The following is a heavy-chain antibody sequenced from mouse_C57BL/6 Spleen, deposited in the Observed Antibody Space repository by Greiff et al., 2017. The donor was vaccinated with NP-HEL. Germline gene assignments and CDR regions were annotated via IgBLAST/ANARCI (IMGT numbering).Heavy chain of an antibody. J-gene: IGHJ3*01. D-gene: IGHD3-1*01. CDR1: GFTFSDYG. CDR3: ARHDSARAWGWIAY. Sequence: EVQVVESGGGLVQPGGSLKLSCAASGFTFSDYGMAWVRQAPRKGPEWVAFISNLAYSIYYADTVTGRFTISREKSTSTLYMEMSSLGSEDAAMYYCARHDSARAWGWIAYWGQGTLVTVSA. V-gene: IGHV5-15*01. CDR2: ISNLAYSI.